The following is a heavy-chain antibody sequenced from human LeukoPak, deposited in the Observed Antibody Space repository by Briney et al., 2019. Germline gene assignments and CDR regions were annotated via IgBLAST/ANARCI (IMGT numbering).Heavy chain of an antibody. CDR3: AKDRIRDGYNDY. V-gene: IGHV3-23*01. Sequence: GGSLRLSCAASGFTFSSYAMTWVRQAPGKGLEWLSAIGGGGCCASYPDSVKGRFTISRDNSKNALYLQMNSLRVEDTAVYYCAKDRIRDGYNDYWGQGILVTVSS. CDR1: GFTFSSYA. CDR2: IGGGGCCA. D-gene: IGHD5-24*01. J-gene: IGHJ4*02.